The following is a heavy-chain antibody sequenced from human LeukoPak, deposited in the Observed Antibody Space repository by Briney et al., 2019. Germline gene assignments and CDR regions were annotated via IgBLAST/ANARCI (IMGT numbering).Heavy chain of an antibody. D-gene: IGHD6-13*01. CDR2: ISYDGSNK. CDR1: GFTFSSYA. CDR3: ARDLKQFSSSWPQGEYYGMDV. Sequence: GGSLRLSCAASGFTFSSYAMHWVRQAPGKGLEWVAVISYDGSNKYYADSVKGRFTISRDNSKNTLYLQMNSLRAEDTAVYYCARDLKQFSSSWPQGEYYGMDVWGQGTTVTVSS. J-gene: IGHJ6*02. V-gene: IGHV3-30-3*01.